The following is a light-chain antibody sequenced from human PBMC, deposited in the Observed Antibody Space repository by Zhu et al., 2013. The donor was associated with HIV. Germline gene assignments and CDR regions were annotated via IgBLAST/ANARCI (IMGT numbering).Light chain of an antibody. CDR3: QQYGRTPYT. CDR2: GAY. CDR1: QSVSSNY. Sequence: EIVLTQSPGTLSLSPGERVTLSCRATQSVSSNYFAWFQQKPGQAPRLLIYGAYNRATGVPDRFSGSGSGTDFTLTISRLEPEDFAVYYCQQYGRTPYTFGQGTKLEI. J-gene: IGKJ2*01. V-gene: IGKV3-20*01.